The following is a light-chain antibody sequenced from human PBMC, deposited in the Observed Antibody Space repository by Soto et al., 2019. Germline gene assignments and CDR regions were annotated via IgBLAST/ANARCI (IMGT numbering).Light chain of an antibody. CDR1: QSISSW. CDR2: GAS. J-gene: IGKJ1*01. CDR3: QQYNSYRT. Sequence: DIQMTQSPSTLSASVGGRVTIPCRASQSISSWLAWYQQKPGKAPKLLIYGASSLESGVPSRFSGSGSGTEFTLTISSLQPDDFATYYCQQYNSYRTFGQGTKVDI. V-gene: IGKV1-5*01.